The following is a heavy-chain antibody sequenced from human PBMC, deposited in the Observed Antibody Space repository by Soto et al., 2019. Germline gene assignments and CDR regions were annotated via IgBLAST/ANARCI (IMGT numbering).Heavy chain of an antibody. CDR1: GGSISSGGYF. V-gene: IGHV4-31*03. Sequence: QVQLQESGPGLVKPSQTLSLTCTVSGGSISSGGYFWSWIRQHPGKGLEWIGFIYYSGSTYYNPSLKSRVTISVDTSKNQFSLKLSSVTAADTAVYYCAREGAAPYYYYCMDVWGQVTTVTVSS. CDR3: AREGAAPYYYYCMDV. CDR2: IYYSGST. J-gene: IGHJ6*02. D-gene: IGHD6-6*01.